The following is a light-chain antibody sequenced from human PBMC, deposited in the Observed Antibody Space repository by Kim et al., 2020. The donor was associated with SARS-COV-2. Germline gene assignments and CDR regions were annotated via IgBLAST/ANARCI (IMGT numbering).Light chain of an antibody. CDR1: QGIGND. CDR2: AAS. Sequence: ASIGDTVTITCRASQGIGNDLGWYQQKPGRAPKLLIYAASSLQIGVPSRFSRSGSGTDFTLTISSLQPEDFATYYCLQDYTYPWAFGQGTKVDIK. J-gene: IGKJ1*01. CDR3: LQDYTYPWA. V-gene: IGKV1-6*01.